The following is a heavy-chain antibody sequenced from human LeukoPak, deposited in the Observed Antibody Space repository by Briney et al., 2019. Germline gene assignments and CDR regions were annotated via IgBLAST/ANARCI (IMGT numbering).Heavy chain of an antibody. D-gene: IGHD5-24*01. Sequence: GASVKVSCKACGGTFSSYAISWVRQGPGQGLEWMGRIIPILGIANYAQKFQGRVTITADKSTSTAYMELSSLRSEDTAVYYCARVEMATKPVQGYYYYYGMDVWGQGTTVTVSS. V-gene: IGHV1-69*04. CDR2: IIPILGIA. J-gene: IGHJ6*02. CDR3: ARVEMATKPVQGYYYYYGMDV. CDR1: GGTFSSYA.